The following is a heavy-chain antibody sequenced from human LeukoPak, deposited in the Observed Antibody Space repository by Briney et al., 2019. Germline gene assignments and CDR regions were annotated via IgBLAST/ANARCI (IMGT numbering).Heavy chain of an antibody. Sequence: LGESLTIFWKGSGYRPNAYWIAWVRQMPGEGLEWMGIIYPDDSDTRYSPSFQGQVTIPADKSVRTAYLQWGSLKATDTAMYYCARPNITTYYDSPVYDAFAVWGQGTMVTVSS. CDR3: ARPNITTYYDSPVYDAFAV. V-gene: IGHV5-51*01. D-gene: IGHD3-22*01. CDR2: IYPDDSDT. CDR1: GYRPNAYW. J-gene: IGHJ3*01.